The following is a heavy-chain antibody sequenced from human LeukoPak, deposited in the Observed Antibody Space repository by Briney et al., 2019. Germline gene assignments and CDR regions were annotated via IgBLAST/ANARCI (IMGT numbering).Heavy chain of an antibody. J-gene: IGHJ4*02. V-gene: IGHV3-11*04. CDR1: GLTSSDSY. Sequence: PGGSLRLSCAASGLTSSDSYMSWIRQAPGKGREWVSYISSGGNTIKYAASVKGRFTISRDNARNSLYLQINSLRAEDTAVYYCATASLYFDNWGQGTLVTVSS. CDR2: ISSGGNTI. CDR3: ATASLYFDN.